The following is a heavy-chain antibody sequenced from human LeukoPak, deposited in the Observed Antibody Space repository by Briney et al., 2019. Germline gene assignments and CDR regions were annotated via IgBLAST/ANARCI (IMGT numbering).Heavy chain of an antibody. CDR3: AKDRTSDNSDDDY. V-gene: IGHV3-30*02. J-gene: IGHJ4*02. D-gene: IGHD3-22*01. CDR1: GFTFSRYG. CDR2: VRYDGSNK. Sequence: GGSLRLSCAASGFTFSRYGMHWGRQAPGKGLEWVAFVRYDGSNKYYADSVKGRFTVSRDNSKNTLYLETNSLRTEDTAVYYCAKDRTSDNSDDDYWGQGTLVTVSS.